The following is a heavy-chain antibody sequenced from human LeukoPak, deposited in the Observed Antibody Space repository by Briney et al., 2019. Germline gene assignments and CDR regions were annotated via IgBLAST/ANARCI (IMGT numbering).Heavy chain of an antibody. Sequence: SETLSLTXTVSGGSISSYYWSWIRQPPGKGLEWIGYIYYSGSTNYNPSLKSRVTISVDTSKNQFSLKLSSVTAADTAVYYCARDMESGAYYCDSSGYYAGSHTAGFDPWGQGTLVTVSS. D-gene: IGHD3-22*01. J-gene: IGHJ5*02. CDR2: IYYSGST. CDR3: ARDMESGAYYCDSSGYYAGSHTAGFDP. CDR1: GGSISSYY. V-gene: IGHV4-59*01.